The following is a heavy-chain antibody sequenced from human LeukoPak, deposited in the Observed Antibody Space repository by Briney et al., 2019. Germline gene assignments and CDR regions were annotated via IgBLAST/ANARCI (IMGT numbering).Heavy chain of an antibody. Sequence: GGSLRLSCAASGFAFSIYGMSWVRQAPGKGLEWVSGISASAGSTYYADSVKGRFTISRDNSKSTLYLQMNSLRAEDTAVYYCARDHRGDRYWGQGTLVTVSS. CDR3: ARDHRGDRY. D-gene: IGHD4-17*01. CDR1: GFAFSIYG. J-gene: IGHJ4*02. CDR2: ISASAGST. V-gene: IGHV3-23*01.